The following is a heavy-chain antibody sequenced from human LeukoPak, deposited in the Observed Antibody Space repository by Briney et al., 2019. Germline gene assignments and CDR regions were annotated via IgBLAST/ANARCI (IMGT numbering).Heavy chain of an antibody. CDR2: INDDGISA. Sequence: GGSLRLSCAASGFTLGNYWMPWVRQAPGEGLEWVARINDDGISASYADSVKGRFTISRDNAVNTVYLEMNSLRVEDTAVYYCARDPVVPAALDVWGQGTAVTVSS. J-gene: IGHJ6*02. D-gene: IGHD2-2*01. CDR1: GFTLGNYW. V-gene: IGHV3-74*01. CDR3: ARDPVVPAALDV.